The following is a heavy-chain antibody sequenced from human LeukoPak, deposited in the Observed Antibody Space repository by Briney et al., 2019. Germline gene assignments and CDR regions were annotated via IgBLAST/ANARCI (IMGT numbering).Heavy chain of an antibody. CDR2: INQGGSDK. D-gene: IGHD5-24*01. CDR3: TRDRSRADGD. Sequence: SGGSLRLSCAASGFTFSGHWMSWVRQAPGKGLEWVANINQGGSDKYYVDSVKGRFTISRDNANNLLYLQMNSLRGEDTAVYYCTRDRSRADGDWGQGTLVTVSS. CDR1: GFTFSGHW. V-gene: IGHV3-7*01. J-gene: IGHJ4*02.